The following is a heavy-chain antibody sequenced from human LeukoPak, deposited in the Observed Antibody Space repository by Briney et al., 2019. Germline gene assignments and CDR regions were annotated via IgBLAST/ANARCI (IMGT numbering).Heavy chain of an antibody. CDR3: AKACAALWLRDYYYYGMDV. V-gene: IGHV3-23*01. D-gene: IGHD5-12*01. Sequence: QPGRSLRLSCAASGFTFSSYAMSWVRQAPGKGLEWLSAISGSGGSTYYADSVKGRFTISRDNSKNTLYLQMNSQRAEDTAVYYCAKACAALWLRDYYYYGMDVWGQGTTVTVSS. CDR2: ISGSGGST. CDR1: GFTFSSYA. J-gene: IGHJ6*02.